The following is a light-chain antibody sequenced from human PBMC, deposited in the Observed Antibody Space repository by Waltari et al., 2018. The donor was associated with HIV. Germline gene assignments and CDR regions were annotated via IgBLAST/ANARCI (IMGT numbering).Light chain of an antibody. CDR2: EDT. CDR1: KLGDKY. CDR3: QAWDSSPVV. J-gene: IGLJ2*01. Sequence: SYELTQPPSVSVSPGQTASITCSGDKLGDKYVYWYQQKPGQSPVVVMYEDTKRPSGIPGILERFSGSSSGNTATLTISGTQTMDEADYYCQAWDSSPVVFGGGTKLTVL. V-gene: IGLV3-1*01.